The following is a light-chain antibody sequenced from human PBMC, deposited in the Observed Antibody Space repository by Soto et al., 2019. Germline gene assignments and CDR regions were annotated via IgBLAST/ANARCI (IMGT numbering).Light chain of an antibody. CDR3: QQYNIWPPST. CDR1: QSVSSN. Sequence: EIVLTQSPDTLSMSPGERATLSCRAIQSVSSNLAWYQQKPGQAPRLLISGASTRATGIPARFSGSGSGTASTLTITSLQSEDFAIYYCQQYNIWPPSTFGQGTRVEIK. V-gene: IGKV3-15*01. CDR2: GAS. J-gene: IGKJ5*01.